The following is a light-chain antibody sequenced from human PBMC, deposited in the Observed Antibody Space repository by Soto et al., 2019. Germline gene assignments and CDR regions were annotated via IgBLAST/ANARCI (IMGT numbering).Light chain of an antibody. Sequence: IVLTQSPGTLSLSPGERATLSCRASQSVVSSPLAWYQKKPGQAPRLLIYGASTRGTGIPDRFSGSGSGTDFTLTISRLEPEDFAVYYCQFYGTSTGFTFGPGTRVDIK. J-gene: IGKJ3*01. V-gene: IGKV3-20*01. CDR3: QFYGTSTGFT. CDR1: QSVVSSP. CDR2: GAS.